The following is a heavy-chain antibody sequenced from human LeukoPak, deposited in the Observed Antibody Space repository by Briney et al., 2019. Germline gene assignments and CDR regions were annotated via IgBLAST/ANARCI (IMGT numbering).Heavy chain of an antibody. V-gene: IGHV3-48*03. CDR3: ARGSHYFDC. J-gene: IGHJ4*02. Sequence: GGSLRLSCAASGFTFSVHEMNWVRQAPGKGLEWLSYISDSGRTIYYADSVDGRFTISRDNAKNSLFLHMNSLRVEDTAVYFCARGSHYFDCWGQGTPVTVSS. D-gene: IGHD6-6*01. CDR2: ISDSGRTI. CDR1: GFTFSVHE.